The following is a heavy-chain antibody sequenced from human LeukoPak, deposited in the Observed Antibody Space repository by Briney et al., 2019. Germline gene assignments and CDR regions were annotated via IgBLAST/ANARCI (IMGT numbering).Heavy chain of an antibody. CDR3: ARGGGCTNGVCWKDWFDP. V-gene: IGHV4-4*07. J-gene: IGHJ5*02. CDR2: IYTSGST. D-gene: IGHD2-8*01. Sequence: SETLSLTCTVSGGSISSYYWSWIRQPAGKGLEWIGRIYTSGSTNYNPSLKSRVTMSVDTSKNQFSLKLSSVTAADTAVYYCARGGGCTNGVCWKDWFDPWGQGTLVTVSS. CDR1: GGSISSYY.